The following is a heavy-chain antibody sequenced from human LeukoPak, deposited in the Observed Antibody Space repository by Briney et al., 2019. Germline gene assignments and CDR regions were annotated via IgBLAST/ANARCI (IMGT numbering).Heavy chain of an antibody. Sequence: PSETLSLTCTVSGGSISSYYWSWIRQPLGKGLEWIGYIYYSGSTNYNPSLKSRVTISVDTSKNQFSLKLSSVTAADTAVYYCARAAGGSGYSFDYWGQGTLVTVSS. V-gene: IGHV4-59*01. CDR3: ARAAGGSGYSFDY. CDR1: GGSISSYY. CDR2: IYYSGST. J-gene: IGHJ4*02. D-gene: IGHD3-22*01.